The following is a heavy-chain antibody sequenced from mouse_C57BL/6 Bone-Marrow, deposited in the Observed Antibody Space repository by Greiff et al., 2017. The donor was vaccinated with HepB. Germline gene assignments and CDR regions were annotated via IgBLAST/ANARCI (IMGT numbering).Heavy chain of an antibody. V-gene: IGHV1-61*01. CDR3: ATTVVATRFAY. CDR1: GYTFTSYW. J-gene: IGHJ3*01. Sequence: VQLQQPGAELVRPGSSVKLSCKASGYTFTSYWMDWVKQRPGQGLEWIGNIYPSDSETHYNQKFKDKATLTVDKSSSTAYMQLSSLTSEDSAVYYCATTVVATRFAYWGQGTLVTVSA. CDR2: IYPSDSET. D-gene: IGHD1-1*01.